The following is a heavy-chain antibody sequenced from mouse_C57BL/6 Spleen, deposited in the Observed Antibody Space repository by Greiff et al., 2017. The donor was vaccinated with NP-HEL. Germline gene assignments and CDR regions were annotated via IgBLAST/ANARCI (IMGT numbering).Heavy chain of an antibody. D-gene: IGHD2-3*01. Sequence: VKLQESGAELVRPGTSVKVSCKASGYAFTNYLIEWVKQRPGQGLEWIGVINPGSGGTNYNEKFKGKATLTADKSSSTAYMQLSSLTSEDSAVYFCARRDGPFDYWGQGTTLTVSS. CDR1: GYAFTNYL. J-gene: IGHJ2*01. CDR3: ARRDGPFDY. CDR2: INPGSGGT. V-gene: IGHV1-54*01.